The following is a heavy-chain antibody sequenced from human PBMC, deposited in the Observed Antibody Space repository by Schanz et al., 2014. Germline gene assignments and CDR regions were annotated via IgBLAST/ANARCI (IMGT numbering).Heavy chain of an antibody. CDR2: ITRSGGGT. CDR3: ARPRFDYGEVDY. J-gene: IGHJ4*02. CDR1: GFTFSSYA. D-gene: IGHD4-17*01. V-gene: IGHV3-64D*08. Sequence: VQLLQFGGGVVQPGRSLRLSCSASGFTFSSYAMHWVRQASGKGLEYVSAITRSGGGTYYSDSVRGRFTISRDRFQNTLYLRMSSLRAEDTAVYYCARPRFDYGEVDYWGQGTLVTVSS.